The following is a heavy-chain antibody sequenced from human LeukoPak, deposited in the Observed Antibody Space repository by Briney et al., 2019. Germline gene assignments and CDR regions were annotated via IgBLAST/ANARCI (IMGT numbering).Heavy chain of an antibody. CDR3: AREYSGYDPNFDY. D-gene: IGHD5-12*01. CDR2: IYYSGST. CDR1: GGSISSYY. J-gene: IGHJ4*02. Sequence: SETLSLTCTVSGGSISSYYWSWIRQPPGKGLEWIGYIYYSGSTNYNPSLKSRVTISVDTSKNQFSLKLSSVTAEDTAVYYCAREYSGYDPNFDYWGQGTLVTVSS. V-gene: IGHV4-59*01.